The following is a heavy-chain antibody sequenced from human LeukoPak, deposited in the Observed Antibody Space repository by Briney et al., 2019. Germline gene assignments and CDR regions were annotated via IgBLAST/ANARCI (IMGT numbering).Heavy chain of an antibody. Sequence: SETLSLTCSVFGDSISNNFYYWGWIRQTPGKGLAWIASIDYTGTTYYNPSFKSRVSISMDTSKNQFSLKLTSVTAADTAVFYCVKFKRRPRTYSYDYEFWGQGTLVTVSP. CDR1: GDSISNNFYY. CDR2: IDYTGTT. D-gene: IGHD5-18*01. CDR3: VKFKRRPRTYSYDYEF. V-gene: IGHV4-39*07. J-gene: IGHJ4*02.